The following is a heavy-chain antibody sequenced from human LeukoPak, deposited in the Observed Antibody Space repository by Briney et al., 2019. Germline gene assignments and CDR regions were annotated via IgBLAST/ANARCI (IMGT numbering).Heavy chain of an antibody. CDR2: ISYDGSDR. Sequence: GKFLRLSCVASGFTFSSYGMHWVRQAPGKGPEWVAVISYDGSDRYYANFVKGRFTISRDNSKSTLFLQTNSMRPEDTAVYYCAKGVSRGVDPTGLEYWGQGTLVTVSS. D-gene: IGHD1-1*01. J-gene: IGHJ4*02. CDR1: GFTFSSYG. V-gene: IGHV3-30*18. CDR3: AKGVSRGVDPTGLEY.